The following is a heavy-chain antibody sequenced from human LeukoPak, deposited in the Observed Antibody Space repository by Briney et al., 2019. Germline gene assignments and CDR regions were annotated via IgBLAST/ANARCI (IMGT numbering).Heavy chain of an antibody. CDR2: ISSSSSYI. CDR1: GFTFSSYT. D-gene: IGHD3-10*01. J-gene: IGHJ5*02. CDR3: ARDQGSGLYNWFDP. V-gene: IGHV3-21*01. Sequence: GGSLRLSCAASGFTFSSYTMNWVRQAPGKGLEWVSSISSSSSYIYYADSVKGRFTISRDNAKNSLYLQMNSLRAEDTAVYYCARDQGSGLYNWFDPWGQGTLVTVPS.